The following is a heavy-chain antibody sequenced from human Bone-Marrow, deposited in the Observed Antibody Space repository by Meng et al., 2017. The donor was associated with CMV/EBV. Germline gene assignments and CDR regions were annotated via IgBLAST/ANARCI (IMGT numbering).Heavy chain of an antibody. V-gene: IGHV3-23*01. CDR2: ISGNGGST. CDR3: AKDDSSWYPLSNVPDV. D-gene: IGHD6-13*01. Sequence: GSLRLSCAASGFTFSSYAMSWVRQAPGKGLEWVSAISGNGGSTYYADSVKGRFTISRDNSKNTLYLQMNSLRAEDTAVYYCAKDDSSWYPLSNVPDVWGQGTTVTVSS. CDR1: GFTFSSYA. J-gene: IGHJ6*02.